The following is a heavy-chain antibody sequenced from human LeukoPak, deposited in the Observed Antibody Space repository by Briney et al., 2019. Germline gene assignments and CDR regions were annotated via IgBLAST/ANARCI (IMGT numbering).Heavy chain of an antibody. D-gene: IGHD3-3*01. CDR1: GFTFSSYG. V-gene: IGHV3-30*18. CDR2: ISYDGSNK. Sequence: GGSLRLSCAASGFTFSSYGIYWVRQTPGKGLEWVTLISYDGSNKYYADSVKGRFTISRDNSKNTLYLQMDSLRAEDTAVYYCAEDAPAIFEVEHYGMDVWGQGTTVTVSS. CDR3: AEDAPAIFEVEHYGMDV. J-gene: IGHJ6*02.